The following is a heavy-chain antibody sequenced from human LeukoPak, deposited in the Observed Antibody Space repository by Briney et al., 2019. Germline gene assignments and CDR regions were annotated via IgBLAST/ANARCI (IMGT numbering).Heavy chain of an antibody. CDR1: GGSISSYY. Sequence: PSETLSLTCTVSGGSISSYYWSWIRRPPGKGLEWIGYIYYSGSTNYNPSLKSRVTISVDTSKNQFSLKLSSVTAADTAVYYCARDNSGYYYYYMDVWGKGTTVTVSS. D-gene: IGHD4-23*01. J-gene: IGHJ6*03. CDR2: IYYSGST. V-gene: IGHV4-59*01. CDR3: ARDNSGYYYYYMDV.